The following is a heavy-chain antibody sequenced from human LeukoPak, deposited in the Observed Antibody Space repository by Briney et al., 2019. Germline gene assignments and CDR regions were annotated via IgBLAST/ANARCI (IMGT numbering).Heavy chain of an antibody. D-gene: IGHD2-2*01. CDR1: GGTFSSYA. V-gene: IGHV1-69*05. CDR2: IIPIFGTA. CDR3: ARSSTSAYYYYYMDV. Sequence: ASVKVSCKASGGTFSSYAISWVRQAPGQGLEWMGGIIPIFGTANYAQKFQGRVTITTDESTSTAYTELSSLRSEDTAVYYCARSSTSAYYYYYMDVWGKGTTVTVSS. J-gene: IGHJ6*03.